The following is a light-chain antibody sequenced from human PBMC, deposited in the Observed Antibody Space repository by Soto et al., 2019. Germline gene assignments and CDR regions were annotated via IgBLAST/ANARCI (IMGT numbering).Light chain of an antibody. Sequence: QSVLTQPPSASGSPGQSVTISCTGTSSDVGGYDYVSWYQHHPEKAPKLMIYDVSKRPSGVPDRFSGSKSGNAASLTVAGLQAEDADDYYCSSDAGSSNFVFGGGTKVTVL. CDR2: DVS. J-gene: IGLJ2*01. CDR3: SSDAGSSNFV. V-gene: IGLV2-8*01. CDR1: SSDVGGYDY.